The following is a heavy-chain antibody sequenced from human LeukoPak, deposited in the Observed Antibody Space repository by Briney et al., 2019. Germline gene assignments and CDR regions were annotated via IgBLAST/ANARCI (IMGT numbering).Heavy chain of an antibody. Sequence: GASVKVSCKASGYTFTSYDISWVRQAPGQGLEWMGWISAYNGNTNYAQKLQGRVTMTTDTSTSTAYMELRSLRSDDTAVYYCARGGYSSGWYVRAHDAFDIWGQGTMVTVSS. J-gene: IGHJ3*02. CDR2: ISAYNGNT. D-gene: IGHD6-19*01. CDR3: ARGGYSSGWYVRAHDAFDI. V-gene: IGHV1-18*01. CDR1: GYTFTSYD.